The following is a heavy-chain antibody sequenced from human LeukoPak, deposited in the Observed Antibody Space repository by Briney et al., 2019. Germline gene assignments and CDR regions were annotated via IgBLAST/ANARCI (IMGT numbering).Heavy chain of an antibody. V-gene: IGHV1-18*01. CDR1: SYNFAAYG. CDR3: ARDRAQETLGVFFWHV. D-gene: IGHD1-26*01. J-gene: IGHJ4*02. Sequence: GASVKVSCRASSYNFAAYGISWVRQAPGQGLEWMGWISAYNGNTNYAQRLQGRVTMTTDTSTNTAYMELRSLRSDDTAVYYCARDRAQETLGVFFWHVWGQGTLVTVSS. CDR2: ISAYNGNT.